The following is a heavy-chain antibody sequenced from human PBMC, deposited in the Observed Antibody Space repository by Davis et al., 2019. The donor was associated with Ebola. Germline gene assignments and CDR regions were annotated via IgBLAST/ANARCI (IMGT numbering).Heavy chain of an antibody. CDR1: GFTFSDNT. D-gene: IGHD6-19*01. CDR2: ISGISIYM. Sequence: GESLKISCAGSGFTFSDNTMNWVRQAPGKGLEWVSSISGISIYMYYADSVRGRFTISRDNSKNTLYLQMNSLTVEDTAVYYCAKGGSGWPSDYSYGMGVWGKGTTVTVSS. CDR3: AKGGSGWPSDYSYGMGV. J-gene: IGHJ6*04. V-gene: IGHV3-21*04.